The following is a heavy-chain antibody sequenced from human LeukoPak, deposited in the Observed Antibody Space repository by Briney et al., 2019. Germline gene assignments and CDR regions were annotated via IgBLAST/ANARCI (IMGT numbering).Heavy chain of an antibody. J-gene: IGHJ4*02. CDR3: AKNPYSLRWSYCFDH. CDR2: ISSSSSTI. V-gene: IGHV3-23*01. D-gene: IGHD4-23*01. CDR1: GFTFSSYA. Sequence: GGSLRLSCAASGFTFSSYAMNWVRQAPGKGLEWVSYISSSSSTIYYADSVKGRFTISRDNSKNTLYLQMNSLRAEDTAVYYCAKNPYSLRWSYCFDHWGQGTLVTVSS.